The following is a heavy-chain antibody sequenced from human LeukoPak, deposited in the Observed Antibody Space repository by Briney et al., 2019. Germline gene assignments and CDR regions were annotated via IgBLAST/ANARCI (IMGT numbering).Heavy chain of an antibody. CDR2: IYTSGST. Sequence: SETLSLTCTVSGGSISSYYWSWIRQPTGKGLEWIGYIYTSGSTNYNTSLKSRVTISVGTSKNQFSLKLSSVTAEATAVYYCARRMATTRYYYMDVWGKGTTVTVSS. J-gene: IGHJ6*03. CDR3: ARRMATTRYYYMDV. D-gene: IGHD5-24*01. CDR1: GGSISSYY. V-gene: IGHV4-4*09.